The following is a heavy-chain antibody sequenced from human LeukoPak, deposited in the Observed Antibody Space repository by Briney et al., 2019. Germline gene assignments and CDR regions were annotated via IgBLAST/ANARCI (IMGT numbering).Heavy chain of an antibody. CDR1: GGSISSYY. CDR2: IYTSGST. J-gene: IGHJ4*02. D-gene: IGHD6-19*01. V-gene: IGHV4-4*07. Sequence: SETLSLTCTVSGGSISSYYWSWIRQPAGKGLEWIGRIYTSGSTNYNPSLKSRVTMSVDTSKNQFSLKLSSVTAADTAVYYCARVRRRDCEVAGDLLEDYWGQGTLVTVSS. CDR3: ARVRRRDCEVAGDLLEDY.